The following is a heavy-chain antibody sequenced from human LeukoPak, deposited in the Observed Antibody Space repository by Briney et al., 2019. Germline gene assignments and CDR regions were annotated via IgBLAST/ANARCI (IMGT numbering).Heavy chain of an antibody. CDR2: SFYSGST. J-gene: IGHJ4*02. Sequence: SETLSLTCTVSGGSVSSYFWSWIRQPPGKGLEWIGYSFYSGSTNYNPPLKSRVTISVDTSKNQFSLKLPSVTAADTAVYYCARATSTAWFDYWGQGTLVTVSS. V-gene: IGHV4-59*02. CDR1: GGSVSSYF. CDR3: ARATSTAWFDY. D-gene: IGHD2-21*02.